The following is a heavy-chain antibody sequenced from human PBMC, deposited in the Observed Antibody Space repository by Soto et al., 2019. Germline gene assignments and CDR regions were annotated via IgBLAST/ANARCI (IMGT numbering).Heavy chain of an antibody. Sequence: QVQLVESGGGVVQPGRSLRVSCVASGFTFSSYGMHWVRQAPGKGVEWLALISYDGSHKYYADSVKGRFTISRDNSKNTLYMHMNTLSTEDMAVYYCAKDIASYSVVDCHQTDSWGQGTLVSVSS. CDR1: GFTFSSYG. CDR3: AKDIASYSVVDCHQTDS. J-gene: IGHJ4*02. D-gene: IGHD2-21*02. V-gene: IGHV3-30*18. CDR2: ISYDGSHK.